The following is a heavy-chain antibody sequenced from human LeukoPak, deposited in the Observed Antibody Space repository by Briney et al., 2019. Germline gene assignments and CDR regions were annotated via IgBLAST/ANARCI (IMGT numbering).Heavy chain of an antibody. D-gene: IGHD5-18*01. Sequence: GGSLRLSCAASGLTFSNYWMHWVRQAPGKGLVWVSRIDSDGSTTDYADSVKGRFTISRDNAKNTLYLQMNSLRAEDTAVYYCARPYSYGAFDVWGQGTMVTVSS. CDR1: GLTFSNYW. CDR3: ARPYSYGAFDV. J-gene: IGHJ3*01. V-gene: IGHV3-74*01. CDR2: IDSDGSTT.